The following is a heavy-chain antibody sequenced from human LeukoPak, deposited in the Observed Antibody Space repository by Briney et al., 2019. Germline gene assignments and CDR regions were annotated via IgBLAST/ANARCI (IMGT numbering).Heavy chain of an antibody. V-gene: IGHV3-21*01. CDR2: ITSSGTHI. J-gene: IGHJ6*03. D-gene: IGHD1-26*01. CDR1: GFTFSTYS. Sequence: GGSLRLSCAASGFTFSTYSMNWVRQAPGKAMEWVSSITSSGTHIFYADSVRGRFTISRDNAKNSLYLQMDSLGPDDTAVYYCARDPYSGNYGNDYYYYMDVWGKGTTVTISS. CDR3: ARDPYSGNYGNDYYYYMDV.